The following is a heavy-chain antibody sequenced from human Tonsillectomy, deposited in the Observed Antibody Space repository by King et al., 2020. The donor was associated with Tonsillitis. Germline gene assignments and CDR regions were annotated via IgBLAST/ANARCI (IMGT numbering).Heavy chain of an antibody. V-gene: IGHV3-30*03. CDR1: GFTFSSSG. CDR2: XXXXXXXX. J-gene: IGHJ4*02. CDR3: ASSPYGDYALFGDY. D-gene: IGHD4-17*01. Sequence: QLVQSGGGVVRPGRSLRLSCAASGFTFSSSGMHWVRXXPGXGXXXVXXXXXXXXXXXXXNSVKGRFTISRDXSKNTLYLQMNXXRAEDTAVYYCASSPYGDYALFGDYWGQGTLVTVSS.